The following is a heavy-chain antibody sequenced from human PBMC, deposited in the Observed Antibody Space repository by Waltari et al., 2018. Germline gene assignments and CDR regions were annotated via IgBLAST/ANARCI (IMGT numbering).Heavy chain of an antibody. CDR3: ASSAIVAEYRYGMDV. V-gene: IGHV4-59*01. Sequence: QVQLQESGPGLVKPSETLSLTCTVTGGSINNYYWSWIRQPPGKGLEWVGYVFHTGTTLYNTSLKSRLTISLDTSKSQFSLKLSSVTAADTAVYYCASSAIVAEYRYGMDVWGQGTTVTVSS. J-gene: IGHJ6*02. CDR1: GGSINNYY. CDR2: VFHTGTT. D-gene: IGHD5-12*01.